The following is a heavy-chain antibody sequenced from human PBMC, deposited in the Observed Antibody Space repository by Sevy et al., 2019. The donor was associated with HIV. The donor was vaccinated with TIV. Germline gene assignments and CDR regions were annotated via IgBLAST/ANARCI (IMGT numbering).Heavy chain of an antibody. CDR3: ARRPVPAAKRLIHKRNNWFDP. CDR1: GYTFTSYD. Sequence: ASVKVSCKASGYTFTSYDINWVRQATGQGLEWMGWMNPNSGNTGYAQKFQGRVTMTRNTSISTAYMELSSLRSEDTAVYYCARRPVPAAKRLIHKRNNWFDPWGQGTLVTVSS. D-gene: IGHD2-2*01. CDR2: MNPNSGNT. J-gene: IGHJ5*02. V-gene: IGHV1-8*01.